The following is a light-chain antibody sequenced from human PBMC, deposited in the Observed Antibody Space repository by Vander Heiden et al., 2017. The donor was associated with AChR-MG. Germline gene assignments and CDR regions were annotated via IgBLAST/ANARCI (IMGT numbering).Light chain of an antibody. V-gene: IGKV1-33*01. CDR1: QDISNY. Sequence: DIQMTQSPSSLSASVGDRVNITCQASQDISNYLNWYQQKPGKAPKLLIYDASNLETGVPSRFSGSGSGTDFTLTISSLQPEDIATYYCQQYDNLPAFGQGTKVEIK. J-gene: IGKJ1*01. CDR3: QQYDNLPA. CDR2: DAS.